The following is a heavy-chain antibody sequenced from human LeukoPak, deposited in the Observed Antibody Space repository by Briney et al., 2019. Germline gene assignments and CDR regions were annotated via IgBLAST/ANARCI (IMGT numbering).Heavy chain of an antibody. Sequence: GRSLRLSCAASGFTFDDYAMHWVRQAPGKGLEWVSGICWNSGSIGYADSVKGRFTISRDKAKNSLYLQMNSLRAEDAALYYCAKDWVRLGGSDDAFDIWGQGTMVTVSS. CDR1: GFTFDDYA. D-gene: IGHD3-10*01. CDR2: ICWNSGSI. CDR3: AKDWVRLGGSDDAFDI. V-gene: IGHV3-9*01. J-gene: IGHJ3*02.